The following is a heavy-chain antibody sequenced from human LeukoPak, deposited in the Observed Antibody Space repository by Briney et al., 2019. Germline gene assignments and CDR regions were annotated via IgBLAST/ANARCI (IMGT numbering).Heavy chain of an antibody. CDR3: ARDREAVAGLDY. CDR1: GGSFSGYY. D-gene: IGHD6-19*01. CDR2: INHSGST. V-gene: IGHV4-34*01. J-gene: IGHJ4*02. Sequence: SETLSLTCAVYGGSFSGYYWSWIRQPPGKGLEWIGEINHSGSTNYNPSLKSRVTISVDTSKNQFSLKLSSVTAADTAVYYCARDREAVAGLDYWGQGTLVTVSS.